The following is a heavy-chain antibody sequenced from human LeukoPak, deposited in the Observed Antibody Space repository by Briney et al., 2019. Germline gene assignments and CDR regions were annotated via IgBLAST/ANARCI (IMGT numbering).Heavy chain of an antibody. CDR3: ARVRARGYGDYALDY. D-gene: IGHD4-17*01. Sequence: GGSLRLSCAASGFTFSSYSMTWVRQAPGKGLELVSSISSSSSYIYYADSVKGRFTISRDNAKNSLYLQMNSLRAEDTAVYYCARVRARGYGDYALDYWGQGTLVTVSS. J-gene: IGHJ4*02. V-gene: IGHV3-21*01. CDR1: GFTFSSYS. CDR2: ISSSSSYI.